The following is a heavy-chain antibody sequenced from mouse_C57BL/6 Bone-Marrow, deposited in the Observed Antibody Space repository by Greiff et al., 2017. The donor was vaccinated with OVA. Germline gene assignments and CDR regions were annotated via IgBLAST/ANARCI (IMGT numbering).Heavy chain of an antibody. CDR3: ARKGYYDEDY. Sequence: QVHVKQSGAELARPGASVKLSCKASGYTFTSYGISWVKQRTGQGLEWIGEIYPRSGNTYYNEKFKGKATLTADKSSSTAYMELRSLTSEDSAVYFCARKGYYDEDYWGQGTTLTASS. J-gene: IGHJ2*01. CDR1: GYTFTSYG. D-gene: IGHD2-4*01. V-gene: IGHV1-81*01. CDR2: IYPRSGNT.